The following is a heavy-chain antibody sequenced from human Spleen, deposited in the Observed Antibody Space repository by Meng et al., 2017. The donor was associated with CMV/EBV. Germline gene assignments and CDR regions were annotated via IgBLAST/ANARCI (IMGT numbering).Heavy chain of an antibody. Sequence: GSLRLSCAVYGGSFSGYFWTWIRQTPGKGLEWIGEINHSGSTNYNPSLKSRVTISVDTSKNQFSLKLSSVTAADTAVYYCARGRGQWVVVPAWAYWGQGTLVTVSS. J-gene: IGHJ4*02. D-gene: IGHD2-2*01. CDR3: ARGRGQWVVVPAWAY. V-gene: IGHV4-34*01. CDR2: INHSGST. CDR1: GGSFSGYF.